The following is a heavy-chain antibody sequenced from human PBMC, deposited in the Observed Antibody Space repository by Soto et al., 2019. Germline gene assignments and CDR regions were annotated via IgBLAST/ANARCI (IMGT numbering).Heavy chain of an antibody. CDR1: GFTFTSYW. CDR3: ARGAFGSYYVDY. Sequence: EVQVVESGGASVQPGGSLRLSCAASGFTFTSYWIHWVRQAPGKGLLWMSRIKGEETTSSYADSVKGRFTISRDNAKNTVYLQMNSLRAEDTAVYYCARGAFGSYYVDYWGQGTLVTVSS. CDR2: IKGEETTS. V-gene: IGHV3-74*01. J-gene: IGHJ4*02. D-gene: IGHD3-10*01.